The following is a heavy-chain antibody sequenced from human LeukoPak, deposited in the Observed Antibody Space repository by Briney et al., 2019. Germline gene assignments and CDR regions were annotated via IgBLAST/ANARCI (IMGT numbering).Heavy chain of an antibody. CDR1: GFTFSSYG. Sequence: SGGSLRLSCAASGFTFSSYGMHWVRQAPGKGLEWVAVISYDGSNKYYADSVKGRFTISRDNSKNTLYLQMSDLRVEDTALYYCARAGAVDRGLDVWGQGTTVTVSS. D-gene: IGHD3-10*01. CDR3: ARAGAVDRGLDV. J-gene: IGHJ6*02. CDR2: ISYDGSNK. V-gene: IGHV3-30*03.